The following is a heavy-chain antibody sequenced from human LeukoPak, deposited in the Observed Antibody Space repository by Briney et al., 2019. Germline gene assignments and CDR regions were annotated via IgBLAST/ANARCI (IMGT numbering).Heavy chain of an antibody. Sequence: GESLKISCKGSGYSFTSYWIGWVRQMPGKGLEWMGIIYPGDSDTRYSPSFQGQVTISADKSISTAYLQWSGLKASDTAMYYCARGGNYDSSGYYQSDYWGQGTLVTVSS. J-gene: IGHJ4*02. CDR2: IYPGDSDT. CDR3: ARGGNYDSSGYYQSDY. V-gene: IGHV5-51*01. CDR1: GYSFTSYW. D-gene: IGHD3-22*01.